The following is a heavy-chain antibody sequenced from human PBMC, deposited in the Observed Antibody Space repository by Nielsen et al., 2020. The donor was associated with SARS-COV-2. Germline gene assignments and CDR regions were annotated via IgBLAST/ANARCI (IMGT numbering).Heavy chain of an antibody. CDR1: GFSFNNYG. J-gene: IGHJ4*02. CDR3: AKDRAIFMIYITRGGPDY. V-gene: IGHV3-30*18. Sequence: GESLKIPCASSGFSFNNYGMHWVRQAPGKGLEWVAYISYEGSKQYYADSVKGRFTISRDFSKSTLYLQMNSLRAEDTAMYYCAKDRAIFMIYITRGGPDYWGQGTLVTVSS. CDR2: ISYEGSKQ. D-gene: IGHD3/OR15-3a*01.